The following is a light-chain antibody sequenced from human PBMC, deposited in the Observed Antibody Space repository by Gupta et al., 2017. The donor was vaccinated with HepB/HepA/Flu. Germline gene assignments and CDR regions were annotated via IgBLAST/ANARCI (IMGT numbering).Light chain of an antibody. Sequence: SYDLTQPPSVSVSPGQTASITCSGDKLGDKYTCWYQQKPGQSPVLVIYQDYKRPSGIPERFSGSNSGNTATLTISGTQAMDEADYHCQAWDSTTGVFGTGTKVTVL. CDR2: QDY. CDR1: KLGDKY. V-gene: IGLV3-1*01. J-gene: IGLJ1*01. CDR3: QAWDSTTGV.